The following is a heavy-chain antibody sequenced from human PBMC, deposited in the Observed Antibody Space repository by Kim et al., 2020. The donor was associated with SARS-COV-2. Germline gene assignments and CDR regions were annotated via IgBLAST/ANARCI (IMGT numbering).Heavy chain of an antibody. D-gene: IGHD3-10*01. CDR1: GYSFNSYW. CDR3: ARQAPVWCGDSHMGY. Sequence: GESLKISCKGSGYSFNSYWIGWVRQMPGKGLEWMGIIYPGDSDTRYSPSFQGQVTISADKSISTAYLQWSSLKASATAMYYCARQAPVWCGDSHMGYWGQGTLVTVSS. CDR2: IYPGDSDT. J-gene: IGHJ4*02. V-gene: IGHV5-51*01.